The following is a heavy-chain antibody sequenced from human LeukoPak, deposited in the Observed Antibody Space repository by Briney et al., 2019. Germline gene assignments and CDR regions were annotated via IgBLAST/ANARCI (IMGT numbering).Heavy chain of an antibody. J-gene: IGHJ4*02. CDR3: ARGRRRIVAYCGGDCYSRYFDY. CDR2: IYCSGST. V-gene: IGHV4-31*03. CDR1: GGSISSGGYY. Sequence: PSQTLSLTCTVSGGSISSGGYYWSWIRQHPGKGLEWIGYIYCSGSTYYNPSLKSRVTISVDTSKNQFSLKLSSVTAADTAVYYCARGRRRIVAYCGGDCYSRYFDYWGQGTLVTVSS. D-gene: IGHD2-21*02.